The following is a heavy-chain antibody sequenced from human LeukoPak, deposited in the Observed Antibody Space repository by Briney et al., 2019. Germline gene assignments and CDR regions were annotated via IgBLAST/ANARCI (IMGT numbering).Heavy chain of an antibody. CDR1: GFTYSSYG. D-gene: IGHD5-18*01. Sequence: PGGSLRLSCAASGFTYSSYGMHWVRQAPGKGLEWVAFIRYDGSNKYYADSVKGRFTISRDNSKNTLYLQMNSLRAEDTAVYYCAKDTTGYGYETRFDYWGQGTLVTVSS. J-gene: IGHJ4*02. V-gene: IGHV3-30*02. CDR3: AKDTTGYGYETRFDY. CDR2: IRYDGSNK.